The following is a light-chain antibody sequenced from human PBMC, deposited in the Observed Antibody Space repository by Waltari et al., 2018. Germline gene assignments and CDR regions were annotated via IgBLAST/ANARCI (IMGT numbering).Light chain of an antibody. Sequence: QSALTQPRSVSGSPGQSVTISCTGTSSDVGGYNYVSWYQQHPGKAPKLMIHDVNKRPSCVPYRFSGSESGNTASLTSSGLQAEDEADYYCCSYAGSYIFGVFGGGTKLTVL. V-gene: IGLV2-11*01. CDR1: SSDVGGYNY. CDR3: CSYAGSYIFGV. CDR2: DVN. J-gene: IGLJ2*01.